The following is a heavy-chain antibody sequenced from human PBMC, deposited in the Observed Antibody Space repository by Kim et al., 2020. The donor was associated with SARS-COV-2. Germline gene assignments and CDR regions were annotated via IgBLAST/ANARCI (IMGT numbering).Heavy chain of an antibody. Sequence: SETLSLTCTVSGGSISSTIYSWGWIRQPPGKTLEWIGSIFYSGRAYYNPSLRSRVTLSVDTSKNQVSLNLSSVTAADTAVYYCARMRGTGAGTQFVEYWG. CDR1: GGSISSTIYS. CDR2: IFYSGRA. CDR3: ARMRGTGAGTQFVEY. J-gene: IGHJ4*01. D-gene: IGHD6-19*01. V-gene: IGHV4-39*01.